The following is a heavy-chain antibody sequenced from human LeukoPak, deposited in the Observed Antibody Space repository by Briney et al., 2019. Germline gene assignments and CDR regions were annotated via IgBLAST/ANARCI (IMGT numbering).Heavy chain of an antibody. V-gene: IGHV3-21*01. CDR2: ISSSSRYI. Sequence: GGSLRLSCAASGFTFSSYTMNWVRQAPGKGLEWVSSISSSSRYIYYADSLKGRFTISRDNAKNSLYLQMNSLRVEDTAVYHCARGPTDFDASDIWGHGTLVTVSS. CDR3: ARGPTDFDASDI. CDR1: GFTFSSYT. J-gene: IGHJ3*02.